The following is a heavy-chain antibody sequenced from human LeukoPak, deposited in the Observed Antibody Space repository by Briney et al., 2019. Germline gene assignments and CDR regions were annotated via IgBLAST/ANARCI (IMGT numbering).Heavy chain of an antibody. D-gene: IGHD1-26*01. CDR2: ISGSGGST. CDR3: AKVSEPKYYYYYGMDV. V-gene: IGHV3-23*01. Sequence: GGSLRLSCAASGFTFSSYAMSWVRQAPGKGLEWVSAISGSGGSTYYADSVKGRFTISRDNSKNTLYLQMNSLRAEDTAVCYCAKVSEPKYYYYYGMDVWGQGTTVTVSS. CDR1: GFTFSSYA. J-gene: IGHJ6*02.